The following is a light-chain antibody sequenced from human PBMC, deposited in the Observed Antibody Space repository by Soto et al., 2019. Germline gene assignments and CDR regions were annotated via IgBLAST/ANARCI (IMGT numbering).Light chain of an antibody. V-gene: IGKV3-15*01. Sequence: EIVMTQSPATLSVSPGERATLSCRASQSVSTNLGWYQQRPGQAPRLLIYGASTRATGIPARFSGSGSGTESTLTISSLQSEEFALYYCQQYDYWYTFGQGTKLEIK. CDR1: QSVSTN. CDR3: QQYDYWYT. CDR2: GAS. J-gene: IGKJ2*01.